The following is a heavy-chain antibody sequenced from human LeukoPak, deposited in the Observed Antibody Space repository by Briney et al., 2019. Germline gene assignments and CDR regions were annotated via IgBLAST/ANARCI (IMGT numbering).Heavy chain of an antibody. J-gene: IGHJ4*02. CDR1: GFTFSTSG. Sequence: GGSLRLSCATSGFTFSTSGMHWVRQAPGKGLEWVAVISYDGSNKYYADSVKGRFTISRDNSKNTLYLQMNSLRAEDTAVYYCAKVTDYGDYYYFDYWGQGTLVTVSS. CDR3: AKVTDYGDYYYFDY. CDR2: ISYDGSNK. D-gene: IGHD4-17*01. V-gene: IGHV3-30*18.